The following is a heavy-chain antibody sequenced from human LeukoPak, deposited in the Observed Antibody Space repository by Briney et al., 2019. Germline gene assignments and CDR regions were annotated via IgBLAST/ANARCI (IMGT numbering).Heavy chain of an antibody. CDR3: ARVTYYYDSSGSRVSYFDY. CDR1: GFTFSDYA. CDR2: ISGSGGRS. J-gene: IGHJ4*02. Sequence: PGGSLRLSCVVSGFTFSDYAMSWVRQAPGKGLEWVSTISGSGGRSYSEDPVKGRFTISRDNSRNTLYLQMNSLRVEDTAVYYCARVTYYYDSSGSRVSYFDYWGQGTLVTVSS. V-gene: IGHV3-23*01. D-gene: IGHD3-22*01.